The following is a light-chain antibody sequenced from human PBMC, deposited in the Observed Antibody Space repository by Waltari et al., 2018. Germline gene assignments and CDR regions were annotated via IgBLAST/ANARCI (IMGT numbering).Light chain of an antibody. CDR1: SSDVGSYNL. CDR2: EDT. V-gene: IGLV2-23*01. CDR3: CSYAGSSPHVV. J-gene: IGLJ2*01. Sequence: QSALTQPASVSGSPGQSITISCTGTSSDVGSYNLVSWYQQHPGKAPKLMIYEDTQRPSGVSDRFSGSKSGNTASLTISGLQAEDEADYYCCSYAGSSPHVVFGGGTKLTVL.